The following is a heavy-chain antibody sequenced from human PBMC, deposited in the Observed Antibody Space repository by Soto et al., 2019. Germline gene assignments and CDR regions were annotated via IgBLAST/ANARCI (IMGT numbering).Heavy chain of an antibody. D-gene: IGHD3-22*01. CDR1: GGSFSGYY. CDR3: ARRGDYDSSGYSTTRYAFDY. CDR2: INHSGST. V-gene: IGHV4-34*01. Sequence: PSETLSLTCAVYGGSFSGYYWSWIRQPPGKGLEWIGEINHSGSTNYNPSLKSRVTISVDTSKNQFSLKLSSVTAADTAVYYCARRGDYDSSGYSTTRYAFDYWGQGTLVTVSS. J-gene: IGHJ4*02.